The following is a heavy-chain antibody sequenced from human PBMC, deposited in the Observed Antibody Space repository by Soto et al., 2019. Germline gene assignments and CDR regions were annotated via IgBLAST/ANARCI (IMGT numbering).Heavy chain of an antibody. Sequence: GGSLRLSCAASGFTFSSYGMHWVRQAPGKGLEWVAVIWYDGSNKYYADSVKGRFTISRDNSKNTLYLQMNSLRAEDTAVYYCALFCSSTSCYEVPWGQGTLVTVSS. V-gene: IGHV3-33*01. D-gene: IGHD2-2*01. CDR1: GFTFSSYG. J-gene: IGHJ5*02. CDR2: IWYDGSNK. CDR3: ALFCSSTSCYEVP.